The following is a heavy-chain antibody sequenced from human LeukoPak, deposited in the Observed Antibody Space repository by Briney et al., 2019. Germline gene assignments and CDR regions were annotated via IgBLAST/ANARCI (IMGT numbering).Heavy chain of an antibody. Sequence: GGSLRLSCAASGFTFSDYYMSWIRQTPGKGLEWVSYISSSGSTIYYADSVKGRFTISRDNAKNSLYLQMNSLRAEDTAVYYCARELGYCSSTSCYNWFDPWGQGTLVTVSS. CDR3: ARELGYCSSTSCYNWFDP. J-gene: IGHJ5*02. CDR1: GFTFSDYY. CDR2: ISSSGSTI. D-gene: IGHD2-2*01. V-gene: IGHV3-11*01.